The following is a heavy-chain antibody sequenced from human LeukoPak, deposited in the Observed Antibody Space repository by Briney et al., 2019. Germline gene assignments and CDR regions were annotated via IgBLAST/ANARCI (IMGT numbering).Heavy chain of an antibody. J-gene: IGHJ4*02. CDR3: ARAQYNSAWLWDY. Sequence: SETLSLTCTVSGGSISNSYWSWIRQHPGKGLEWIGYIYYSGSTYYNPSLKSRVTISVDTSKNQFSLKLSSVTAADTAVYYCARAQYNSAWLWDYWGQGTLVTVSS. CDR2: IYYSGST. V-gene: IGHV4-59*01. CDR1: GGSISNSY. D-gene: IGHD6-19*01.